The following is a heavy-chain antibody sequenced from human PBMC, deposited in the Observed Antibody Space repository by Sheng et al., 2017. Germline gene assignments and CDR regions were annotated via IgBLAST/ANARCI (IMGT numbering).Heavy chain of an antibody. Sequence: EVQLVESGGGLVQPGGTLRLSCAASGFTFSSYGMSWVRQAPGKGLEWVSAISGSGGSTYYADSVKGRFTISRDNSKNTLYLQMNSLRAEDTAVYYCAKVFTYLGGLYYYYMDVWGKGTTVTVSS. CDR1: GFTFSSYG. CDR2: ISGSGGST. J-gene: IGHJ6*03. V-gene: IGHV3-23*04. CDR3: AKVFTYLGGLYYYYMDV. D-gene: IGHD2-21*01.